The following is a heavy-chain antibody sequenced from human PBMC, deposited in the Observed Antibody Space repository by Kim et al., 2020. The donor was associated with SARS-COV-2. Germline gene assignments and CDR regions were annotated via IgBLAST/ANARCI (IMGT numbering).Heavy chain of an antibody. CDR2: ISSTGGST. CDR1: GFTFSTYA. CDR3: ARDPNLWFGDLGYFDY. Sequence: GGSLRLSCAASGFTFSTYAMHWVRQAPGKGLEYVSAISSTGGSTYYANSVKGRFTISRDNSKNTLYLQMGSLRAEDMALYYCARDPNLWFGDLGYFDYWGQGALVTVSS. V-gene: IGHV3-64*01. J-gene: IGHJ4*02. D-gene: IGHD3-10*01.